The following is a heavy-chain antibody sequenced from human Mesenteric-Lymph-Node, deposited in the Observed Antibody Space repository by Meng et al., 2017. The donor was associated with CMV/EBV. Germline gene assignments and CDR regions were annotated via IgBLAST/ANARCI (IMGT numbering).Heavy chain of an antibody. V-gene: IGHV1-69*10. CDR2: IIPILGIA. Sequence: SVKVSCKASGGTFSSYAISWVRQAPGQGLEWMGGIIPILGIANYAQKFQGRVTITADKSTSTAYMELSSLRSEDTAVYYCARGGETIVVVPAAIVPYYYYGMGVWGQGTTVTVSS. CDR3: ARGGETIVVVPAAIVPYYYYGMGV. CDR1: GGTFSSYA. J-gene: IGHJ6*02. D-gene: IGHD2-2*02.